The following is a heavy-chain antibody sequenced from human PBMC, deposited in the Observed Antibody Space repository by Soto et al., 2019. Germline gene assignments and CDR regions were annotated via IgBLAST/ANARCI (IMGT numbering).Heavy chain of an antibody. CDR2: ISSSVSTI. CDR1: GFTLSYYY. Sequence: GGSVRLCCAACGFTLSYYYMSWIRQSRGKGLEWVSYISSSVSTIYYADSVKGRFTISRDNAKNSLYLQMSSLRAEDTAVYYCARDHNRSYYYDSSGYYLAFDIWGQGTMVTVSS. V-gene: IGHV3-11*01. J-gene: IGHJ3*02. CDR3: ARDHNRSYYYDSSGYYLAFDI. D-gene: IGHD3-22*01.